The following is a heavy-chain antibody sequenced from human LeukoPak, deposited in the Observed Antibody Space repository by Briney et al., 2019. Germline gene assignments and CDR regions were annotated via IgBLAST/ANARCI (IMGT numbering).Heavy chain of an antibody. D-gene: IGHD3-10*01. J-gene: IGHJ5*02. CDR3: ARGNTEKLLWFGELLRGWFDP. CDR1: GGSISSYY. Sequence: PSETLSLTCTVSGGSISSYYWSWIRQPPGKGLEWIGYIYYSGSTNYNPSLKSRVTISVDTSKNQFSLKLSSVTAADTAVYYCARGNTEKLLWFGELLRGWFDPWGQGTLVTVSS. V-gene: IGHV4-59*01. CDR2: IYYSGST.